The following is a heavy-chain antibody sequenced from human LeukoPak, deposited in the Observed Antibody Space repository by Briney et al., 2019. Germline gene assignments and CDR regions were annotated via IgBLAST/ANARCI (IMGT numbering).Heavy chain of an antibody. CDR2: IYYSGST. J-gene: IGHJ4*02. V-gene: IGHV4-59*01. CDR3: ARAYYYDSSGYLLDY. D-gene: IGHD3-22*01. CDR1: GGSISSYY. Sequence: PSETLSLTCTVSGGSISSYYWSWIRQPPGKGLEWIGYIYYSGSTNYNPSLKSRVTISVDTSKNQFSLKLSSVTAADTAVYYCARAYYYDSSGYLLDYWGQGTLVTVSS.